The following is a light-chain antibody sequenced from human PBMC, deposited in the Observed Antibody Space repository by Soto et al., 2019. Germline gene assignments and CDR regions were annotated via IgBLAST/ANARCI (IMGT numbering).Light chain of an antibody. CDR3: QSYDSSLTGYV. J-gene: IGLJ1*01. Sequence: QSVLTQPPSVSGAPGQRVTISCTGSSSKIGAGYDVHWYQQLPGTAPKLLIYGNINRPSGVPDRFSGSKSGTSASLAITGLQAEDEADYYCQSYDSSLTGYVFGTGTKVTVL. CDR2: GNI. CDR1: SSKIGAGYD. V-gene: IGLV1-40*01.